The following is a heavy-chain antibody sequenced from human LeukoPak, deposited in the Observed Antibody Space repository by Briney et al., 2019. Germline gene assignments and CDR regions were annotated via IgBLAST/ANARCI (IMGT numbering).Heavy chain of an antibody. CDR1: GFTFSSYS. V-gene: IGHV3-21*01. CDR3: AGDKRGPPDGYFDY. J-gene: IGHJ4*02. CDR2: ISSSSSYI. Sequence: PGGSLRLSCAASGFTFSSYSMNWVRQAPGKGLEWVSSISSSSSYIYYADSVKGRFTISRDNAKNSLYLQMNSLRAEDTAVYYCAGDKRGPPDGYFDYWGQGTLVTVSS. D-gene: IGHD1-14*01.